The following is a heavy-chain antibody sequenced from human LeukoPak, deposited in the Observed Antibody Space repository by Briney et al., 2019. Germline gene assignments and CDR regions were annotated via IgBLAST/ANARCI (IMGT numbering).Heavy chain of an antibody. CDR1: GYTLTELS. J-gene: IGHJ3*02. CDR2: FDPEDGET. Sequence: ASVKVSCKVSGYTLTELSMHWVRQAPGKGLEWMGGFDPEDGETIYAQKFQGRVTMTEDTSTDTAYMERSSLRSEDTAVYYCATVGALPGIAVIDAFDIWGQGTMVTVSS. D-gene: IGHD6-13*01. V-gene: IGHV1-24*01. CDR3: ATVGALPGIAVIDAFDI.